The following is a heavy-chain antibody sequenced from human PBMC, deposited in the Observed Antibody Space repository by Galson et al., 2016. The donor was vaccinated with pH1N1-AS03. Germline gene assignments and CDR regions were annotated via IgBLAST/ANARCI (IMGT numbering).Heavy chain of an antibody. CDR2: IKQDGGEK. CDR3: VRDDATSYDAFDM. J-gene: IGHJ3*02. D-gene: IGHD2-2*01. Sequence: SLRLSCAASGFTFSDYWMSWVRQAPGKGLEWVADIKQDGGEKYYVDSVKGRFTISRDNAKNSLHLQMNSLTADDTAGYYCVRDDATSYDAFDMWGQGTMVTVSS. CDR1: GFTFSDYW. V-gene: IGHV3-7*01.